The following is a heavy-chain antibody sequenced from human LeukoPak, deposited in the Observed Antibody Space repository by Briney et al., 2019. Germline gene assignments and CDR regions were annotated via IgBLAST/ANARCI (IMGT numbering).Heavy chain of an antibody. CDR3: ARVPPWVVTHAFDI. CDR1: GGSITSSSYY. D-gene: IGHD3-22*01. Sequence: SETLSLTCSVSGGSITSSSYYWAWIRQPPEKGLEWNGSIYYTGGTYYSPSLKSRVTISVDTSKHQFSLKLSSVTAADTAVYYCARVPPWVVTHAFDIWGQGTMVTVSS. CDR2: IYYTGGT. V-gene: IGHV4-39*07. J-gene: IGHJ3*02.